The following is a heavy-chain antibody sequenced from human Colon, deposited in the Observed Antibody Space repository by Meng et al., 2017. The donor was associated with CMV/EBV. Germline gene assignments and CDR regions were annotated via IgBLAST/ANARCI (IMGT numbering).Heavy chain of an antibody. Sequence: GESLKISCEASGFSFYSYGMHWVRQAPGKGLEWVAFILYDGTNPNYADSVKDRFTISRDNSKNTLFLQMPDLKIEDTALYYCARAKYDYGDKPLDYWGQGTLVTVSS. D-gene: IGHD3-10*01. J-gene: IGHJ4*02. CDR1: GFSFYSYG. V-gene: IGHV3-30*02. CDR3: ARAKYDYGDKPLDY. CDR2: ILYDGTNP.